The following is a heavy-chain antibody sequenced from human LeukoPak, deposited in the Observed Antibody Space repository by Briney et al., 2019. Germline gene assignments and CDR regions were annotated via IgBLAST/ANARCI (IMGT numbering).Heavy chain of an antibody. CDR1: GYTFTSYG. J-gene: IGHJ4*02. Sequence: ASVKVSCKASGYTFTSYGISWVRQAPGQGLEWVGWISANNGDTDYAQKFQARVTMTTDTSTSTAYMELRSLRSDDTAVYYCARDPNYYDSSGYWTLDYWGQGTLVTVSS. D-gene: IGHD3-22*01. CDR2: ISANNGDT. CDR3: ARDPNYYDSSGYWTLDY. V-gene: IGHV1-18*01.